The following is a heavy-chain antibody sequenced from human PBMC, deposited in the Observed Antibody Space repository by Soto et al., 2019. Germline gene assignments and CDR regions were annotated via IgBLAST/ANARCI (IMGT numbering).Heavy chain of an antibody. Sequence: EVQLVESGGGLVQRGGSLRLSCAASGFTFSSYGMNWVRQAPGKGLEWVSYISRSSGNTINYADSVKGRFTISRDNGKNSLYLQMSSLRAEDTALYYCARDLWDDLAGGESDYWGQGTLVTVSS. CDR3: ARDLWDDLAGGESDY. CDR1: GFTFSSYG. CDR2: ISRSSGNTI. J-gene: IGHJ4*02. V-gene: IGHV3-48*01. D-gene: IGHD3-16*01.